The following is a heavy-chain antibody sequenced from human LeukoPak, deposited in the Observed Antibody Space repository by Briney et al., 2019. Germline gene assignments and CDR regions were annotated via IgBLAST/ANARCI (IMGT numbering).Heavy chain of an antibody. CDR3: ARGVEPLATNTLAY. Sequence: GGSLRLSCAASGFTFSRCGMHWVRQVPGEGLEWVSVLYSDGNTKYADSAQGRFTISRDNSKNTLYLEMNSLSPDDTAVYYCARGVEPLATNTLAYWGQGTLVTVSS. CDR2: LYSDGNT. V-gene: IGHV3-53*01. CDR1: GFTFSRCG. D-gene: IGHD1-14*01. J-gene: IGHJ4*02.